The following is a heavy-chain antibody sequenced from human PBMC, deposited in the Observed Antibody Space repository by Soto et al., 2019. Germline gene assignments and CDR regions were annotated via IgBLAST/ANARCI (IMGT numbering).Heavy chain of an antibody. CDR1: GFTFSSYA. Sequence: GGSLRLSCAASGFTFSSYAMSWVRQAPGKGLEWVSATSGSGGSTYSADSVKGRFTISRDNSKNTLYLQMNSLRAEDTAVYYCAKVLRTDSIAVVNHSDPYYYYGMDVWGQGTTVTVSS. J-gene: IGHJ6*02. CDR2: TSGSGGST. V-gene: IGHV3-23*01. CDR3: AKVLRTDSIAVVNHSDPYYYYGMDV. D-gene: IGHD6-19*01.